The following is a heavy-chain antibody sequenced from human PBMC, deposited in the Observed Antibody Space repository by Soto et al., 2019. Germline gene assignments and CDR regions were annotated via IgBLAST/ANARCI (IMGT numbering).Heavy chain of an antibody. CDR2: LYWDDDK. CDR3: AHRPRGYSYYFDY. CDR1: GFSLSTRGVG. Sequence: QITLKESGPTLVKPTQPLTLTCTFSGFSLSTRGVGVGWIRQPPGKALEWLALLYWDDDKGYSPSLKSRLTNTKDPSKNQVVLTVTNMDPVDTATYYCAHRPRGYSYYFDYWGQGTLVTVSS. V-gene: IGHV2-5*02. J-gene: IGHJ4*02. D-gene: IGHD5-18*01.